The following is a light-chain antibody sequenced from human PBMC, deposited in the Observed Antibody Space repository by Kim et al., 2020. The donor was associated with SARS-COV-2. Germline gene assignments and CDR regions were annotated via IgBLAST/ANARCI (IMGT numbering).Light chain of an antibody. Sequence: EIVMTQSPATLSVSPGETVTLSCRASQTVSRNLGWYQQKPGQAPRLLISGASARATGIPARFSGSGSGTDFILTISSLQSEDFAVYYCQQYNLWPPTFGGGTRVEIK. J-gene: IGKJ4*01. V-gene: IGKV3-15*01. CDR1: QTVSRN. CDR3: QQYNLWPPT. CDR2: GAS.